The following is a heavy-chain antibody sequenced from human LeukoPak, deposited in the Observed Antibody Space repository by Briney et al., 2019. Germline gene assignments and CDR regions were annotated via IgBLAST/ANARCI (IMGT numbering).Heavy chain of an antibody. J-gene: IGHJ6*02. CDR2: IYYTGSA. V-gene: IGHV4-59*01. CDR3: ARFGVNYDMDV. D-gene: IGHD3-16*01. CDR1: GGSISGFY. Sequence: SETLSLTCTVSGGSISGFYWTWNRQPPGKGLEWIGQIYYTGSADYNPSLKSRITISVDTSKNQISLMVRSVTAADTAVYHCARFGVNYDMDVWGQGTTVTVSS.